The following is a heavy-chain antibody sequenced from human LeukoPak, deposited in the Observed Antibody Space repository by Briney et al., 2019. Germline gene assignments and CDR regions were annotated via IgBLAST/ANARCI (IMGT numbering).Heavy chain of an antibody. CDR2: ISYSGTS. CDR1: GDSISNHY. Sequence: PSETVSLTCTVSGDSISNHYWSWIRQPPGKGLEWIGYISYSGTSNYNPSLKSRVTMSVDTSKNQFSLKVSSVTAADTAVYYCARGSSSWPARFDCWGQGTLVTVSS. D-gene: IGHD6-13*01. V-gene: IGHV4-59*11. CDR3: ARGSSSWPARFDC. J-gene: IGHJ5*01.